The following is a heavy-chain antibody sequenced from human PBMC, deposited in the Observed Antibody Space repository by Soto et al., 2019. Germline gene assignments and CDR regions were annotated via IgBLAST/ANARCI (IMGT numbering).Heavy chain of an antibody. CDR3: ARGPDHGGFPGNYFYSMDV. Sequence: ASVKVSCKASGYSFTSYDITWVRQATGQGLEWMGWMNPNKGGTGYAQKFQGRVTLTRDTSISTAYMELSSLISEDTAVYYCARGPDHGGFPGNYFYSMDVWGKGTTVTVSS. CDR2: MNPNKGGT. J-gene: IGHJ6*03. V-gene: IGHV1-8*01. D-gene: IGHD4-17*01. CDR1: GYSFTSYD.